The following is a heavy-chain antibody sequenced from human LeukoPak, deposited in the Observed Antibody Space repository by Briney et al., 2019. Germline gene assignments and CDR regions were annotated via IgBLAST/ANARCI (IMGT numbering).Heavy chain of an antibody. J-gene: IGHJ4*02. V-gene: IGHV4-39*01. Sequence: PSETLSLTCTVSGGSISSSSYYWGWIRQPPGKGLEWIGSIYYSGSTYYNPSLKSRVTISVDTSKNQFSLKLSSVTAADTAVYYCARGRRAAYSSSWDDNYFDYWGQGTLVTVSS. CDR3: ARGRRAAYSSSWDDNYFDY. D-gene: IGHD6-13*01. CDR2: IYYSGST. CDR1: GGSISSSSYY.